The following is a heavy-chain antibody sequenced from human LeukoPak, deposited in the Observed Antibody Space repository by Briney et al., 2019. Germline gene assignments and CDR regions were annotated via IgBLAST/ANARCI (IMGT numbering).Heavy chain of an antibody. V-gene: IGHV3-49*04. J-gene: IGHJ6*02. CDR2: MRSKAYRGTS. D-gene: IGHD5-18*01. CDR1: GFTFGDDA. Sequence: PWGSLRLSCTVSGFTFGDDAMSWVCQGPGKGNEREGFMRSKAYRGTSEYAPSVKGRFTISRDDSKSTAYLQMDSLKIEDTAVYYCARVQIHLWLSDCMDVWGQGTTVIVSS. CDR3: ARVQIHLWLSDCMDV.